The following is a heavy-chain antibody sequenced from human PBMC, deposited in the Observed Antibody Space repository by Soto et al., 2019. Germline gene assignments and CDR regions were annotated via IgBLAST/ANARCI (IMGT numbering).Heavy chain of an antibody. D-gene: IGHD6-6*01. Sequence: TLSLTCSVSGVSISSGDYYWTWIRQHAGKGLEWIGYIYYSGNTYYSPSLQSRLSISLDTSKNQFSLKLFSVTAADTAMYYCARGSFSSSSSWFDPWGQGTLVTVSS. CDR1: GVSISSGDYY. J-gene: IGHJ5*02. CDR2: IYYSGNT. V-gene: IGHV4-31*03. CDR3: ARGSFSSSSSWFDP.